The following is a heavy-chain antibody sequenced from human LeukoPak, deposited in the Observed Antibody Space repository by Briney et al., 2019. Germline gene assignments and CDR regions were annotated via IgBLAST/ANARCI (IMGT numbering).Heavy chain of an antibody. V-gene: IGHV3-30*02. J-gene: IGHJ4*02. Sequence: PGGSLRLSCTASGFTFSSYGMHWVRQAPGKGLEWVAFIRYDGRKEYCADPLKGRFTISRDNSKNTLSLQVNSLRAEDTAVYYCAKRGQDDSVIDYWGQGTLVTVSS. CDR1: GFTFSSYG. D-gene: IGHD3-3*01. CDR2: IRYDGRKE. CDR3: AKRGQDDSVIDY.